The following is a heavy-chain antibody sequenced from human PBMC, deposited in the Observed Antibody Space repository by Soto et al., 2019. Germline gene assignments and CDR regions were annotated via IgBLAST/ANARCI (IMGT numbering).Heavy chain of an antibody. V-gene: IGHV4-61*05. CDR3: ATGIAVAEFDY. CDR1: GGSISSSSYF. CDR2: MYYSGST. J-gene: IGHJ4*02. Sequence: SETLSLTCSVSGGSISSSSYFWGWIRQPQGKGLEWIGYMYYSGSTNYNPSLKSRVTISVDTSKNQFSLKLSSVTAADTAVYYCATGIAVAEFDYWGQGTLVTVSS. D-gene: IGHD6-19*01.